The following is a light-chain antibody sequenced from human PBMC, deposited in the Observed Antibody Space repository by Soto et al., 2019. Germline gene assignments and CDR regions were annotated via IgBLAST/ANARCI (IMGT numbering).Light chain of an antibody. CDR1: QSVTSD. J-gene: IGKJ2*01. Sequence: EIVMTQSPATLSVSPGERATLSCRASQSVTSDLAWYQQKPGQAPRLLIYDASTRATGIPARFSGSGSGTEFALTISTLQSEDFAVYFCQQYKNWPYTFGQGTKLEIK. V-gene: IGKV3-15*01. CDR3: QQYKNWPYT. CDR2: DAS.